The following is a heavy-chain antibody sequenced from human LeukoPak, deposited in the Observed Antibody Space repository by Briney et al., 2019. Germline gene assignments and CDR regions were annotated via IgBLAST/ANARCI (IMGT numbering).Heavy chain of an antibody. CDR3: ARDQDNCSSTSCYTGAFDI. CDR2: ISAYNGNT. V-gene: IGHV1-18*01. Sequence: ASVKVSCKASGYTFTSYGISWVRQAPGQGLEWMGWISAYNGNTNYAQKLQGRVTMTTDTSTSTAYMELSSLRSEDTAVYYCARDQDNCSSTSCYTGAFDIWGQGTMVTVSS. J-gene: IGHJ3*02. D-gene: IGHD2-2*02. CDR1: GYTFTSYG.